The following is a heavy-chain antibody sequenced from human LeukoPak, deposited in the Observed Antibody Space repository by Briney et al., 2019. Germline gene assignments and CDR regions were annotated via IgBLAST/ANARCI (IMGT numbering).Heavy chain of an antibody. V-gene: IGHV3-23*01. Sequence: GGSLRLSCAASGFTFSSYAMSWVRQAPGKGLEWVSAISGSGGSTYYADSVKGRFTIPRDNSKTKLYLQMNSLRAEATAVYYCXXXXXXXXXVIPDAFDLWGQGTMVTVSS. CDR3: XXXXXXXXXVIPDAFDL. J-gene: IGHJ3*01. CDR2: ISGSGGST. CDR1: GFTFSSYA. D-gene: IGHD3-10*01.